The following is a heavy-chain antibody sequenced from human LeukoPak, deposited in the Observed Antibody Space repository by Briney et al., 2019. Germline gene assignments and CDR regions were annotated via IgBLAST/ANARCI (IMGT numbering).Heavy chain of an antibody. J-gene: IGHJ4*02. D-gene: IGHD1-26*01. CDR3: AKLSWSELLSDDFDY. V-gene: IGHV3-23*01. CDR1: GFTFSSYA. Sequence: PGGSLRLSCAASGFTFSSYAMSWVRQAPGKGLEWVSSISGSGGDTYYADSVKGRFTISRDNSKNTLYLQMNSLRAEDTAVYYCAKLSWSELLSDDFDYWGQGTLVTVSS. CDR2: ISGSGGDT.